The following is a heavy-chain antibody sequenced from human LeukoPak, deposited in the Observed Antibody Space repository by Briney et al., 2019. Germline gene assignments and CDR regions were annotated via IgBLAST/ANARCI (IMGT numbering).Heavy chain of an antibody. CDR2: FIPIFGTA. CDR3: ARDDSSGWYFSILGD. CDR1: GGTFSSYA. Sequence: SVKVSCKACGGTFSSYAISWVRRASGQGLEWMGRFIPIFGTANYAQKFQGRVTISTDESTSTAYMELSSLRSEDTAVYYCARDDSSGWYFSILGDWGQGTLVTVSS. D-gene: IGHD6-19*01. J-gene: IGHJ4*02. V-gene: IGHV1-69*05.